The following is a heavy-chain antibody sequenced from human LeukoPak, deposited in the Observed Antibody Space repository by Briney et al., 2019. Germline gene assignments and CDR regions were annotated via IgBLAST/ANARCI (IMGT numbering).Heavy chain of an antibody. V-gene: IGHV1-2*04. Sequence: ASVKVSCKASGYTFTGYYMHWVRQAPGQGLEWMGWINPNSGGTNYAQKFQGWVTMTRDTSISTAYMELSRLRSDDTAVYYCARGGYCSGGSCYGAFYFDYWGQGTLVTVSS. CDR1: GYTFTGYY. J-gene: IGHJ4*02. CDR3: ARGGYCSGGSCYGAFYFDY. CDR2: INPNSGGT. D-gene: IGHD2-15*01.